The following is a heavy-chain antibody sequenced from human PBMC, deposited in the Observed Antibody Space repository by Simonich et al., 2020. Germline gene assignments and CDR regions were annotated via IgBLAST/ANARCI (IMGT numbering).Heavy chain of an antibody. CDR1: GGSFSGYY. D-gene: IGHD1-1*01. J-gene: IGHJ3*02. CDR2: IKHSGST. Sequence: QVQLQQWGAGLLKPSETLSLTCAVYGGSFSGYYWSWIRQPPGKGLEWIGEIKHSGSTNYNPSLKRRVTISVGTSNNQFSRKLSSVTAADTAVYYCARGKGWKNAFDIWGQGTMVTVSS. CDR3: ARGKGWKNAFDI. V-gene: IGHV4-34*01.